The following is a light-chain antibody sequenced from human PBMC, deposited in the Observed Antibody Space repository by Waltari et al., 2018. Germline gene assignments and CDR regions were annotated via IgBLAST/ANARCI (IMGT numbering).Light chain of an antibody. J-gene: IGKJ2*01. Sequence: EIVLTQSPGTLSLSPGERATLSCRASPIISSRSLAWYQQQPGQAPRLRIYGASSRATGIPDRFSGSWSGTDFILTISRLEPEDSAVYYWQQYGSSPYTFGQGTKLEIK. CDR1: PIISSRS. V-gene: IGKV3-20*01. CDR2: GAS. CDR3: QQYGSSPYT.